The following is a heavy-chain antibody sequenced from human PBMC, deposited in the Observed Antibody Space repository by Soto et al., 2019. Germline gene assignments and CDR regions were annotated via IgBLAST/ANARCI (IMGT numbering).Heavy chain of an antibody. V-gene: IGHV1-69*13. CDR3: ARGLRIHKNWFDP. CDR1: GGTFSSYA. J-gene: IGHJ5*02. Sequence: GASVKVSCKASGGTFSSYAISWVRQAPGQGLEWMGGIIPIFGTANYAQKFQGRVTITADESTSTAYMELSSLRSEDTAVYYCARGLRIHKNWFDPWGQGTLVTVSS. CDR2: IIPIFGTA.